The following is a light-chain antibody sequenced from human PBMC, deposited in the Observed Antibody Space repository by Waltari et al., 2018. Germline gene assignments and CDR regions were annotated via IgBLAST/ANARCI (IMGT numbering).Light chain of an antibody. V-gene: IGLV1-51*01. CDR2: DNN. J-gene: IGLJ2*01. CDR1: SSTIRHNY. CDR3: GTWDSSLSAVV. Sequence: QSVLTQPPSVSAAPGPKATITCSLSSSTIRHNYVSWYQQLPGTAPKLLIHDNNKRPSGIPDRFSGSKSGTSATLGITGLQTGDEADYYCGTWDSSLSAVVFGGGTKLTVL.